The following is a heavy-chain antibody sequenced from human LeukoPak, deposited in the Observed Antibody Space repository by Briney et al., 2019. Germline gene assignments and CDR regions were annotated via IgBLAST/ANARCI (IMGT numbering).Heavy chain of an antibody. CDR3: ARVSPGTPEAGNWFDP. CDR2: ITTSDTT. D-gene: IGHD3-10*01. Sequence: GGSKRLSCVASGFIFSDHYMTWIRQAPGKGLEWVSYITTSDTTYYAASVRGRFTISRDNAKKSMYLQMNSLRAEDTAVYYCARVSPGTPEAGNWFDPWGQGTLVIVSS. V-gene: IGHV3-11*01. J-gene: IGHJ5*02. CDR1: GFIFSDHY.